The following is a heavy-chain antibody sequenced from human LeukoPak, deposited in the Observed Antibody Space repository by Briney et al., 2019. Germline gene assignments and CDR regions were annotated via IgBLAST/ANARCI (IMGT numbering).Heavy chain of an antibody. CDR2: IYYSGST. Sequence: PSETLSLTCTVSGGSISSYYWSWIRQPPGKGLEWIGYIYYSGSTNYNPSLKSRVTISVDTSKNQFSLKLSSVTAADTAVYYCARDLGYSGFDWAPWGQGTLVTVSS. CDR3: ARDLGYSGFDWAP. D-gene: IGHD5-12*01. V-gene: IGHV4-59*12. J-gene: IGHJ5*02. CDR1: GGSISSYY.